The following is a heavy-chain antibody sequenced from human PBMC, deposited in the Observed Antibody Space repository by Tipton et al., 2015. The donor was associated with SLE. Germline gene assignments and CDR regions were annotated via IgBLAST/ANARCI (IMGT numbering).Heavy chain of an antibody. D-gene: IGHD5/OR15-5a*01. CDR1: GFSLSSYA. CDR3: ARDLSVTDGFDM. CDR2: IYKGGST. Sequence: SLRLSCAVSGFSLSSYAMSWVRQDPGKGLEWVSVIYKGGSTYYADSVKGRFTISRDTSKNTVYLQMESLRAEDTAVYYCARDLSVTDGFDMWGQGTRVTVSP. J-gene: IGHJ3*02. V-gene: IGHV3-23*03.